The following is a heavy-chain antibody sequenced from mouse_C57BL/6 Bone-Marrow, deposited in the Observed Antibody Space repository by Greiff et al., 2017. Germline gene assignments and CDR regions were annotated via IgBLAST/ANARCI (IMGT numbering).Heavy chain of an antibody. V-gene: IGHV1-85*01. D-gene: IGHD2-4*01. CDR2: IYPRDGST. J-gene: IGHJ4*01. CDR3: ARDFYYDYDDYAMDY. CDR1: GYTFTSYE. Sequence: VQLQESGPELVKPGASVKLSCKASGYTFTSYEINWVKQRPGQGLAWIGWIYPRDGSTKYNEKVKGKATLTVDKSSSTAYMELHSLTSKDSAVYFCARDFYYDYDDYAMDYWGQGTSVTVSS.